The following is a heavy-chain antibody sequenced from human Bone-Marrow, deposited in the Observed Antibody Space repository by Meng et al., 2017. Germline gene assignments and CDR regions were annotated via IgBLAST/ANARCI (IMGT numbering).Heavy chain of an antibody. V-gene: IGHV3-30*04. CDR3: SRDPFSLRYFDWLLPRGAFDI. CDR2: ISYDGSNK. D-gene: IGHD3-9*01. J-gene: IGHJ3*02. Sequence: GGSLRLSCAASGFTFSSYSMHWVRQAPGKLLEWVAVISYDGSNKYYADSVKVRFTISRDNSKNTQYLQMNSLRAEDTAVYDGSRDPFSLRYFDWLLPRGAFDIWGQGTMVTVSS. CDR1: GFTFSSYS.